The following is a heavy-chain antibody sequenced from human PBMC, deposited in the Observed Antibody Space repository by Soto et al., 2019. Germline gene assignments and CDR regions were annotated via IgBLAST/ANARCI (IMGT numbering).Heavy chain of an antibody. CDR1: GFTFSSYG. CDR3: AKDRRPNYYYGMDV. Sequence: QVQLVESGGGVVQPGRSLRLSCAASGFTFSSYGMHWVRQAPGKGLEWVAVISYDGSNKYYADSVKGRFTISRDNSKNTLYLQRNRLRAEDTAVYYCAKDRRPNYYYGMDVWGQGTTVTVSS. D-gene: IGHD6-25*01. CDR2: ISYDGSNK. V-gene: IGHV3-30*18. J-gene: IGHJ6*02.